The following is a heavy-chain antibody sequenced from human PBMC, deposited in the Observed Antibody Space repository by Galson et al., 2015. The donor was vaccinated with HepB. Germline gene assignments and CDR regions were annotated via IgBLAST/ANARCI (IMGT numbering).Heavy chain of an antibody. Sequence: SVKVSCKASGGTFSSYAISWVRQAPGQGLEWMGRIIPILGIANYAQKFQGRVTITADKSTSTAYMELSSLRSEDTAVYYCARGYCSGGSCYSATFDHWGQGTLVTVSS. J-gene: IGHJ4*02. CDR1: GGTFSSYA. V-gene: IGHV1-69*04. D-gene: IGHD2-15*01. CDR3: ARGYCSGGSCYSATFDH. CDR2: IIPILGIA.